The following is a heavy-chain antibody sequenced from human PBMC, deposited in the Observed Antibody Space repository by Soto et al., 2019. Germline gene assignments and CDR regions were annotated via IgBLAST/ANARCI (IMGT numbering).Heavy chain of an antibody. Sequence: QVQLVQSEAEVKRPGSSVKVSCKASGDMFRNSAFTWVRQAPGQGLAWMGVIIPLFRKTNVAQNFQGRVTFTADESTSSLYMEASSLTSEDTAVYYCARARLSNGDPNIYFFYGLDVWGQGTTITVSS. D-gene: IGHD3-10*01. CDR3: ARARLSNGDPNIYFFYGLDV. CDR2: IIPLFRKT. CDR1: GDMFRNSA. J-gene: IGHJ6*02. V-gene: IGHV1-69*01.